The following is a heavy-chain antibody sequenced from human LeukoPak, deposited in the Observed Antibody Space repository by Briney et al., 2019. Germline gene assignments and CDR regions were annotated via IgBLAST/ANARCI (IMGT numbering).Heavy chain of an antibody. J-gene: IGHJ3*02. CDR3: ARDPLWFGELVAFDI. D-gene: IGHD3-10*01. CDR2: IYHSGST. Sequence: SETLSLTCTVSGYSISSGYYWGWIRQPPGKGLEWIGSIYHSGSTYYNPSLKSRVTISVDTSKNQFSLKLSSVTAADTAVYYCARDPLWFGELVAFDIWGQGTMVTVSS. V-gene: IGHV4-38-2*02. CDR1: GYSISSGYY.